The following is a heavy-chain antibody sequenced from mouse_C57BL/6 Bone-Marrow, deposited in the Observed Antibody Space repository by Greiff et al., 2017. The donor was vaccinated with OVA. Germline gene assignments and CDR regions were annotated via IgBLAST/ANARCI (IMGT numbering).Heavy chain of an antibody. CDR3: ASAYYYGSRGVFAY. CDR2: IHPNSGST. CDR1: GYTFTSYW. Sequence: VQLQQPGAELVKPGASVKLSCKASGYTFTSYWMHWVKQRPGQGLEWIGMIHPNSGSTNYNEKFKSKATLTVDKSSSTAYMQLSSLTSEDSAVYYCASAYYYGSRGVFAYWGQGTLVTVSA. V-gene: IGHV1-64*01. J-gene: IGHJ3*01. D-gene: IGHD1-1*01.